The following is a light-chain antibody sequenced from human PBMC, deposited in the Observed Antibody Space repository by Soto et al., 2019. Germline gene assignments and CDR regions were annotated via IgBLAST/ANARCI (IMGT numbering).Light chain of an antibody. CDR3: QQYGSSPPKLT. Sequence: EIVLTQSPGTLSLSPGERATLSCRASQSVSSSYLAWYQQKPGQAPRLLIYGASSRATGIPDRFNGSGSGTDFTLTISRLEPEDFAVYYCQQYGSSPPKLTFGVGSKVDIK. CDR2: GAS. CDR1: QSVSSSY. V-gene: IGKV3-20*01. J-gene: IGKJ4*01.